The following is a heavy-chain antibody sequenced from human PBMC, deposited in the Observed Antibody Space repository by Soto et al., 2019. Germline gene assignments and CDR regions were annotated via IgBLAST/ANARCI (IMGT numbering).Heavy chain of an antibody. CDR3: ARRHGLDIDAYY. CDR1: GGSFSGYI. V-gene: IGHV4-34*01. D-gene: IGHD3-10*01. CDR2: INHSGNT. Sequence: SETLSLTCDVYGGSFSGYIWTWIRQTPGKGLQWIGQINHSGNTYYNPPLKSRVTISVDTSKNQFSLKLSSVTAADTAVYFCARRHGLDIDAYYWGQGTLVTVSS. J-gene: IGHJ4*02.